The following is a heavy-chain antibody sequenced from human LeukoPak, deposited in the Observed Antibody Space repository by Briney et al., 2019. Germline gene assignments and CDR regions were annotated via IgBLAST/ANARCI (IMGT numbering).Heavy chain of an antibody. V-gene: IGHV3-48*02. Sequence: PGGSLRLSCTASGFTFSTFHMHWVRQAPGKGLEWVSYISSSSSTIYYADSVKGRFTISRDNAKNSLYLQMNSLRDEDTAVYYCARAGYGIVGARGNYFDYWGQGALVTVSS. CDR3: ARAGYGIVGARGNYFDY. D-gene: IGHD1-26*01. CDR1: GFTFSTFH. J-gene: IGHJ4*02. CDR2: ISSSSSTI.